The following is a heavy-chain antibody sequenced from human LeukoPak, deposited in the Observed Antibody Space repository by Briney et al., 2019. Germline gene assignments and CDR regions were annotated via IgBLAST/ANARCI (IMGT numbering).Heavy chain of an antibody. CDR2: INPNSGGT. CDR3: ARESSGYDYGGSYNWFDP. CDR1: GYTFTGYY. Sequence: ASVKVSCKASGYTFTGYYMHWVRQAPGQGLEWMGWINPNSGGTNYAQKFQGRVTMTRDTSISTAYMELSRLRSDDTAVYYCARESSGYDYGGSYNWFDPWGQGTLVTVSS. D-gene: IGHD5-12*01. V-gene: IGHV1-2*02. J-gene: IGHJ5*02.